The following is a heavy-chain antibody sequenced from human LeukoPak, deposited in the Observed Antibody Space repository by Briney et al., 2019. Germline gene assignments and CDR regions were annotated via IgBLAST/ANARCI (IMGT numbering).Heavy chain of an antibody. CDR2: IYYSGSS. Sequence: PSQTLSLTCTVSGGSISSGGYYWSWIRQHPGKGLEWIGYIYYSGSSDYNPSLKSRVTISVDKSKNQFSLKLSSVTAADTAVYYCARVDYGSGSYYNNNWFDPWGQGTLDTVSS. J-gene: IGHJ5*02. D-gene: IGHD3-10*01. CDR3: ARVDYGSGSYYNNNWFDP. V-gene: IGHV4-31*03. CDR1: GGSISSGGYY.